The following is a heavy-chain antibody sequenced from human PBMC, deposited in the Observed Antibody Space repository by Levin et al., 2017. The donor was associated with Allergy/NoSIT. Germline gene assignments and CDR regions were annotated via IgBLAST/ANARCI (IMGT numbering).Heavy chain of an antibody. D-gene: IGHD2-2*01. CDR3: AKDGCSSISCYPNF. CDR2: ISGSGSSP. J-gene: IGHJ4*02. Sequence: QAGGSLRLSCEASGFTFRDYSMNWVRQAPGKGLEWVSGISGSGSSPYYADSVRGRFTISRDNSKNTLFLEMNSLRAEDTAVYYCAKDGCSSISCYPNFWGQGTLVTVSS. V-gene: IGHV3-23*01. CDR1: GFTFRDYS.